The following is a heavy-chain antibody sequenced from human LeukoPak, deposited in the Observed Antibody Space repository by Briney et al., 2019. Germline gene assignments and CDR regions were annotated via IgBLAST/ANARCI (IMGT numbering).Heavy chain of an antibody. CDR3: ARSLKYSSSWYRIDY. CDR1: GGSISSYY. Sequence: SETLSLTCTVSGGSISSYYWSWIRQPPGKGLEWIGYIYYSGSTNYNPSLKSRVTISVDTSKNQFSLKLSSVTAADTAVYYCARSLKYSSSWYRIDYWGQGTLDTVSS. D-gene: IGHD6-13*01. CDR2: IYYSGST. V-gene: IGHV4-59*08. J-gene: IGHJ4*02.